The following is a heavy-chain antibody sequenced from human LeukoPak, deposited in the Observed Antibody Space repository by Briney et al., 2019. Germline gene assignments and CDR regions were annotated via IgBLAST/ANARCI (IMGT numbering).Heavy chain of an antibody. Sequence: SETLSLTCSVSSGSISTYYWSWIRQPPGKGLEWIAYIYYSGSTTYNPSLKSRVTISVDTSKNQFSLKLSSVTAADTAVYYCAREGFGDFWSGPTTLRWFDPWGQGTLVTVSS. V-gene: IGHV4-59*01. J-gene: IGHJ5*02. CDR3: AREGFGDFWSGPTTLRWFDP. D-gene: IGHD3-3*01. CDR2: IYYSGST. CDR1: SGSISTYY.